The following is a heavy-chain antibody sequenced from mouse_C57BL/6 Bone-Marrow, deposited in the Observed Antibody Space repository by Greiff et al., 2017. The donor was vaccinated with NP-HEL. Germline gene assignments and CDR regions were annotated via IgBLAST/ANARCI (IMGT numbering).Heavy chain of an antibody. J-gene: IGHJ4*01. CDR1: GYTFTDHT. CDR2: IYPRDGST. CDR3: ASHYYGSSYPSMAMDY. V-gene: IGHV1-78*01. D-gene: IGHD1-1*01. Sequence: QVQLQQSDAELVKPGASVKISCKVSGYTFTDHTIHWMKQRPEQGLEWIGYIYPRDGSTKYNEKFKGKATLTADKSSSTAYMQLNSLTSEDSAVYFCASHYYGSSYPSMAMDYWGQGTSVTVSS.